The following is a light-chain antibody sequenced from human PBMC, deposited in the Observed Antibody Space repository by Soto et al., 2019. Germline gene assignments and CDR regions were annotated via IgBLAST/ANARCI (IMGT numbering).Light chain of an antibody. V-gene: IGLV2-14*03. Sequence: QSALTQPASVSGSPGQSITISCAGSTTAYNHVSWYQQHPGKAPKLLIYDVSDRPSGVSERFTGSKSGDTASLTISGLQAEDEADYYCSSYTSSSTLFGGGTKLTVL. CDR2: DVS. J-gene: IGLJ2*01. CDR3: SSYTSSSTL. CDR1: TTAYNH.